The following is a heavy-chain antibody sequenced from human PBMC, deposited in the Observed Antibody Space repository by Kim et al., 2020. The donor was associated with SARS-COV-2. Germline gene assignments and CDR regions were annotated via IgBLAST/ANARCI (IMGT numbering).Heavy chain of an antibody. D-gene: IGHD1-20*01. J-gene: IGHJ4*01. CDR2: ILGSGLAV. Sequence: GGSLRLSCEVSGITFSSNAMIWVRQAPGKGLEWVSTILGSGLAVYYADSVKGRFTISRDNSKTTLFLQMNSLRAADTAVHYCARDSGANCNEVYFKYRG. V-gene: IGHV3-23*01. CDR3: ARDSGANCNEVYFKY. CDR1: GITFSSNA.